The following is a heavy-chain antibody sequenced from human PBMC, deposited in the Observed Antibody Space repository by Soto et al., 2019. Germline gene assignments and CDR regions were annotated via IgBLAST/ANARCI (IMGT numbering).Heavy chain of an antibody. Sequence: SETLSLTCAVSGDSVSTGSFYWSWIRQPPGKGLEWIGYVSYSESTSYNPSLKSRVTISLDTAKNQFSLKLSFVTAADTAVYYCARDERDRSRRFLASGSYYNLGFDYWGQGAQVTVSS. CDR1: GDSVSTGSFY. D-gene: IGHD3-10*01. J-gene: IGHJ4*02. CDR2: VSYSEST. V-gene: IGHV4-61*01. CDR3: ARDERDRSRRFLASGSYYNLGFDY.